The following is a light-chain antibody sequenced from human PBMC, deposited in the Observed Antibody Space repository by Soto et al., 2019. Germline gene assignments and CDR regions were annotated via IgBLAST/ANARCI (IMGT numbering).Light chain of an antibody. CDR3: QQYGSSPPYRT. J-gene: IGKJ3*01. V-gene: IGKV3-20*01. CDR2: GAS. Sequence: EIVLTQSPGTLSLSPGERATLSCRASQSVSSSYLAWYQQKPGQAPRLLIYGASSRATGIPDRFSGSGSGTDFTLTISRLEPEDFAVYYCQQYGSSPPYRTFGSGTKVDIK. CDR1: QSVSSSY.